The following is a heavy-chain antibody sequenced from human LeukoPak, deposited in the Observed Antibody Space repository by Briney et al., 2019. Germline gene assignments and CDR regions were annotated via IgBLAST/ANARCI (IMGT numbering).Heavy chain of an antibody. Sequence: GGSLRLSCAASGFTFSSYWMTWVRQAPGKGLEWVSSISSSSSYIYYADSVKGRFTLSRDNAKNSLYLQMNSLRAEDTAVYYCARDLHVGATRGGFDYWGQGTLVTVSS. CDR1: GFTFSSYW. D-gene: IGHD1-26*01. CDR3: ARDLHVGATRGGFDY. CDR2: ISSSSSYI. J-gene: IGHJ4*02. V-gene: IGHV3-21*01.